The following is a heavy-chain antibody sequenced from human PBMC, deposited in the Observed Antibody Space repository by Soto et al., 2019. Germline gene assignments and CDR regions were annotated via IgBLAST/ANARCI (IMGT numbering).Heavy chain of an antibody. CDR2: IYYSGST. D-gene: IGHD3-22*01. V-gene: IGHV4-31*02. Sequence: SATLPLTWTVSGDSISSVCYYWSWIRQHPGKGLEWIGYIYYSGSTHYNPSLKSRVTISVDTSKNQFSLKLSSVTAADTAVYYCARHLLLYYYDSSGYYLRDAFDIWGQGTMVTVSS. CDR1: GDSISSVCYY. J-gene: IGHJ3*02. CDR3: ARHLLLYYYDSSGYYLRDAFDI.